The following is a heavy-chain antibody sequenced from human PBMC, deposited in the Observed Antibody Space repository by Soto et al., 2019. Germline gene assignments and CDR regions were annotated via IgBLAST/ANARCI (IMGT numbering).Heavy chain of an antibody. CDR1: GGSINSYY. CDR2: ISYIGTT. V-gene: IGHV4-59*01. Sequence: PSETLSLTCTVSGGSINSYYWCWIRQSPGKRLEWIGYISYIGTTNYNPSLKSRVTISVDPSKNQFSLRLSSVTAADTAVYYCARGGGGYSRDGFDIWGQGTMVTVSS. D-gene: IGHD4-4*01. CDR3: ARGGGGYSRDGFDI. J-gene: IGHJ3*02.